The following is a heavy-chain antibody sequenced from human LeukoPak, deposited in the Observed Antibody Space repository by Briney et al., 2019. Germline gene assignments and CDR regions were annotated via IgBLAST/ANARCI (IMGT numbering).Heavy chain of an antibody. CDR1: GFTFSSSW. V-gene: IGHV3-30-3*01. Sequence: GGSLRLSCVASGFTFSSSWMTWVRQAPGKGLEWVSIISLDGSTEFYADSVKGRFTISRDTASNTMHLEMNNLRIEDTAIYYCMRDYMGWFDPWGQGSLVTVSS. CDR3: MRDYMGWFDP. J-gene: IGHJ5*02. D-gene: IGHD3-10*01. CDR2: ISLDGSTE.